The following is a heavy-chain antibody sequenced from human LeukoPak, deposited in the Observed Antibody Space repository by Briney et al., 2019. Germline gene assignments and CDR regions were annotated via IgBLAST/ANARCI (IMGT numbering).Heavy chain of an antibody. Sequence: ASVKVSCKASGYTFISYYIHWVRQAPGQGLEWMGIINPSGGSTNYAQKFQGRVTMTRDTSTSTVYMELSSLRSEDTAVYYCARSILRTPSRVDYWGQGTLVTVSS. CDR3: ARSILRTPSRVDY. J-gene: IGHJ4*02. D-gene: IGHD6-6*01. V-gene: IGHV1-46*01. CDR1: GYTFISYY. CDR2: INPSGGST.